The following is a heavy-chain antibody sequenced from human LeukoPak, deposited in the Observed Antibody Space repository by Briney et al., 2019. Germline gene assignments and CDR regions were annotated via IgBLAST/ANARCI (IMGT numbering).Heavy chain of an antibody. CDR2: IQPGDSDT. CDR3: ARHVKEWLADY. Sequence: GESLKISCKGSGYRFSSYWIGWVRQMPGQGLEWMGIIQPGDSDTRYSPSFQGQVTISVDKSISTAYLQWSSLKASDTAMYYCARHVKEWLADYWGQGTLVTVS. J-gene: IGHJ4*02. CDR1: GYRFSSYW. V-gene: IGHV5-51*01. D-gene: IGHD6-19*01.